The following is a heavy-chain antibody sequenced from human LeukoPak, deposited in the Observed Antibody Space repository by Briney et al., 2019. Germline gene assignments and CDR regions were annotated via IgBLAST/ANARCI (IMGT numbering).Heavy chain of an antibody. CDR1: GGSISSSSYY. Sequence: PSETLSLTCTVSGGSISSSSYYWGWIRQPPGKGLEWVGSIYYSGSTYYNPSLKSRVTISVDTSKNQFSLKLSSVTAADAAVYYCARYGSGSYYNDAFDIWGQGTMVTVSS. CDR2: IYYSGST. J-gene: IGHJ3*02. V-gene: IGHV4-39*01. D-gene: IGHD3-10*01. CDR3: ARYGSGSYYNDAFDI.